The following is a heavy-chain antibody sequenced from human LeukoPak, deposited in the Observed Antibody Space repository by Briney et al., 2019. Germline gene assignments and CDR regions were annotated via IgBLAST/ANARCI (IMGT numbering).Heavy chain of an antibody. Sequence: SETLSLTCTVSGGSISSSSYYWGWIRQPPGKGLEWIGSIYYSGSTYYNPSLKSRVTISVDTSKNQFPLKLSSVTAADTAVYYCARVEVMAGSHYFDYWGQGTLVTVSS. CDR3: ARVEVMAGSHYFDY. CDR2: IYYSGST. V-gene: IGHV4-39*06. D-gene: IGHD6-19*01. CDR1: GGSISSSSYY. J-gene: IGHJ4*02.